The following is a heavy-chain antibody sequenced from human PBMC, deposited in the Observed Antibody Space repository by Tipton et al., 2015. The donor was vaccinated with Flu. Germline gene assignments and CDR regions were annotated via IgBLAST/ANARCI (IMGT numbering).Heavy chain of an antibody. V-gene: IGHV1-46*01. Sequence: QLVQSGAEVKKPGASVKVSCKASGYTFTSYYMHWVRQAPGQGLEWMGIINPSGGSTSYAQKFQGRVTMTRDTSTSTVYMELSSLRSEDTAVYYCARDAGSGSYYQPCYYWGQGTLVTVSS. CDR1: GYTFTSYY. CDR2: INPSGGST. D-gene: IGHD1-26*01. CDR3: ARDAGSGSYYQPCYY. J-gene: IGHJ4*02.